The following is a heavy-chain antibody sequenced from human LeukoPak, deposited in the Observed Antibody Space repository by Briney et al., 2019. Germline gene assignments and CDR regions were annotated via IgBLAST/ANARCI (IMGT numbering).Heavy chain of an antibody. J-gene: IGHJ6*03. Sequence: PSGTLSLTCAVSGGSISSSNCWSCVRRPPAKGREWIGEIYHSGSTNYNPSLKSRVTISVDTSKNQFSLKLSSVTAADTAVYYCARETSQKGAHYMDVWGKGTTVIISS. CDR2: IYHSGST. D-gene: IGHD3-16*01. CDR3: ARETSQKGAHYMDV. CDR1: GGSISSSNC. V-gene: IGHV4-4*02.